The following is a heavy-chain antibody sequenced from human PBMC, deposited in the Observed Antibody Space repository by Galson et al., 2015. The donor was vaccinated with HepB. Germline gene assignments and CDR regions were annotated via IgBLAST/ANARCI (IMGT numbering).Heavy chain of an antibody. J-gene: IGHJ4*02. V-gene: IGHV4-39*01. CDR1: GGSISSSSYY. Sequence: ETLSLTCTVSGGSISSSSYYWGWLRQPPGKGLEWIGSFYYTGNTHYNPSLKSRVTISGNTSKNQFSLKLNSVTAADTAVYYCARHESESKTYAADNWGQGTLVTVSS. D-gene: IGHD2-2*01. CDR3: ARHESESKTYAADN. CDR2: FYYTGNT.